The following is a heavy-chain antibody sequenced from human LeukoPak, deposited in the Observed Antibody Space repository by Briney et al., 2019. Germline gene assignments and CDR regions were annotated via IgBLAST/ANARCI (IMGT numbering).Heavy chain of an antibody. D-gene: IGHD4-23*01. CDR1: GGSLSSYY. CDR2: IYYSGST. J-gene: IGHJ4*02. Sequence: SETLSLTCTVSGGSLSSYYWSWIRQPPGKGLEWIGYIYYSGSTNYNPSLKSRVTISVDTSKNQFSLKLSSVTAADTAVYYCAREDYGGNSEYYWGQGTLVTVSS. V-gene: IGHV4-59*01. CDR3: AREDYGGNSEYY.